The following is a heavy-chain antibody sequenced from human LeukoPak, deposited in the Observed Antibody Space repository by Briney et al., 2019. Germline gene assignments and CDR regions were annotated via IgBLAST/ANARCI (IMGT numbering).Heavy chain of an antibody. CDR3: ARGVGNYRYYFDS. CDR1: GFTFSSYA. D-gene: IGHD3-22*01. J-gene: IGHJ4*02. V-gene: IGHV3-21*01. CDR2: VSSSGAYI. Sequence: GGSLRLSCAASGFTFSSYAMNWVRQPPGKGLEWVASVSSSGAYIYYADLVEGRFTISRDNAKNSLILQMNSLRAEDTAVYYCARGVGNYRYYFDSWGQGTLVTVSS.